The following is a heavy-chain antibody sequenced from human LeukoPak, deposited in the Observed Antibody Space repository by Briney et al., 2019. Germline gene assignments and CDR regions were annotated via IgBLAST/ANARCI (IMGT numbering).Heavy chain of an antibody. D-gene: IGHD3-22*01. J-gene: IGHJ4*02. Sequence: GGSLRLSCAASGFTFSSYGRHWVRQAPGKGLEWVAFIRYDGSNKYYADSVKGRFTISRDNSKNTLYLQMNSLRAEDTAVYYCATPTDYYDSSGYYPFDYWGQGTLVTVSS. CDR2: IRYDGSNK. V-gene: IGHV3-30*02. CDR3: ATPTDYYDSSGYYPFDY. CDR1: GFTFSSYG.